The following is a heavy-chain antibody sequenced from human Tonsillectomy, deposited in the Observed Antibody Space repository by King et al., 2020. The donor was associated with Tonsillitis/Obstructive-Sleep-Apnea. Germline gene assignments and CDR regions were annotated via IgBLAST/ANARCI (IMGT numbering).Heavy chain of an antibody. CDR1: GSIFDDNA. CDR2: INWNGGST. Sequence: VQLVESGGGLVQPGGSLRLSCAASGSIFDDNAMHWVRQAPGKGLEWVSSINWNGGSTAYADSVRGRFTISRDNAKNSLYLRMGSLRAEDTALYYCGKGSASAPTLFPLVSCENSPSDTSSVAVGCLAQDF. CDR3: GKGSASAPTLFPLVSCENSPSDTSSVAVGCLAQDF. D-gene: IGHD6-25*01. J-gene: IGHJ1*01. V-gene: IGHV3-9*01.